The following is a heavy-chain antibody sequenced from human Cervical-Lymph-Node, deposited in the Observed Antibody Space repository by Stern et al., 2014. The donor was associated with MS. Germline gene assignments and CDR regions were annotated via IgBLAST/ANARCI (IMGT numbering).Heavy chain of an antibody. CDR1: GFSLSSDGMC. CDR3: ARMVGATGYYYDVDV. J-gene: IGHJ6*02. CDR2: IDWTNDK. V-gene: IGHV2-70*01. D-gene: IGHD1-26*01. Sequence: ESGPAVVKPTQTLTLTCTFSGFSLSSDGMCVTLIRQPPGKALEWLALIDWTNDKYYNTSLKTRLTISKDTPKNQVVLTMTNIDPMDTATYYCARMVGATGYYYDVDVWGQGTTVTVSS.